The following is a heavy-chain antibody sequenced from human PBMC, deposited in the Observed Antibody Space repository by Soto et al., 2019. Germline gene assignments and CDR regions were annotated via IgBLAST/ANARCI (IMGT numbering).Heavy chain of an antibody. CDR3: ARDLQQLVSRSYYYYGMDV. V-gene: IGHV1-2*02. D-gene: IGHD6-13*01. CDR1: GYTFTGYY. J-gene: IGHJ6*02. CDR2: INPNSGGT. Sequence: QVQLVQSGAEVKKPGASVKVSCKASGYTFTGYYMHWVRQAPGQGLERMRWINPNSGGTNYAQKFQGSVTMTRDTSISTAYMELSRLRSDDTAVYYCARDLQQLVSRSYYYYGMDVWGQGTTVTVSS.